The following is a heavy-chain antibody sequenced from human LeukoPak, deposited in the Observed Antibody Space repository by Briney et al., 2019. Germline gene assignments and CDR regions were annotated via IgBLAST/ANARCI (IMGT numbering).Heavy chain of an antibody. CDR3: AKDLSSTGGDPK. CDR1: GFTFCGYG. CDR2: ISASGDST. V-gene: IGHV3-23*01. J-gene: IGHJ4*02. D-gene: IGHD2-21*02. Sequence: GGSLRLSCAASGFTFCGYGMSWVRQAPGKGLEWVSSISASGDSTYHADSVKGRFTISRDSSKNTLYLQMDSLRAEDTAVYHCAKDLSSTGGDPKWGQGTLVTVS.